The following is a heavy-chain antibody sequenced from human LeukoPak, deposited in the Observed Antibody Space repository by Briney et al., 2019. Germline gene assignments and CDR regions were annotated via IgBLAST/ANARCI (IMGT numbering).Heavy chain of an antibody. Sequence: GGSLRLSCAASGFTFSSYAMSWVRQAPGKGLEWVSAISGSGGSTYYADSVKGRFTISRDNSKNTLYLQMNSLRAEDTAVYYCARASGDWLHYYFDYWGQGTLVTVSS. J-gene: IGHJ4*02. V-gene: IGHV3-23*01. D-gene: IGHD3/OR15-3a*01. CDR1: GFTFSSYA. CDR2: ISGSGGST. CDR3: ARASGDWLHYYFDY.